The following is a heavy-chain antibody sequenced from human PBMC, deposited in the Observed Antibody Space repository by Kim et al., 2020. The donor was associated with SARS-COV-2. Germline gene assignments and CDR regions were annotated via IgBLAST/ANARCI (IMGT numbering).Heavy chain of an antibody. D-gene: IGHD6-13*01. CDR2: INHSGST. CDR1: GGSFSGYY. CDR3: ARSGGSSWWFDP. J-gene: IGHJ5*02. Sequence: SETLSLTCAVYGGSFSGYYWSWIRQPPGKGLEWIGEINHSGSTNYNPSLKSRVTISVDTSKNQFSLKLSSVTAADTAVYYCARSGGSSWWFDPWGQGTLVTVSS. V-gene: IGHV4-34*01.